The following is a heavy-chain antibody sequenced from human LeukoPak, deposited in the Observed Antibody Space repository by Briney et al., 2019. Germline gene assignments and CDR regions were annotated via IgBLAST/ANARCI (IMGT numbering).Heavy chain of an antibody. CDR3: ARAKEPWELLTAGYFDY. CDR2: IYHSGST. V-gene: IGHV4-30-2*01. D-gene: IGHD1-26*01. J-gene: IGHJ4*02. CDR1: GGSISSGGYY. Sequence: SQTLSLTCTVSGGSISSGGYYWSWIRQPPGKGLEWLGYIYHSGSTYYNPSLKGRVTISVDRSKSQFSLKLSSVTAADTAVYYCARAKEPWELLTAGYFDYWGQGTLVTVSS.